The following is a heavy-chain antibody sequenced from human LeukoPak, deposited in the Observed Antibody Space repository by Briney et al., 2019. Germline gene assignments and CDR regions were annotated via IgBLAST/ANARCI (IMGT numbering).Heavy chain of an antibody. CDR1: GFTFSSYS. J-gene: IGHJ4*02. V-gene: IGHV3-21*01. CDR2: ISSSSSYI. D-gene: IGHD3-22*01. Sequence: GGSLRLSCAAYGFTFSSYSMSWVRQAPGKGLEWVSSISSSSSYIYYADSVKGRFTISRDNAKNSLYLQMNSLRAEGTAVYYCAREPREYYDSSGYFDYWGQGTLVTVSS. CDR3: AREPREYYDSSGYFDY.